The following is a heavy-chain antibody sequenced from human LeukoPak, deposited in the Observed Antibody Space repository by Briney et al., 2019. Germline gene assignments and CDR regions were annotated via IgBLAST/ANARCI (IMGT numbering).Heavy chain of an antibody. D-gene: IGHD6-19*01. CDR2: IYGGGTNT. J-gene: IGHJ4*02. Sequence: PGGSLRLSCAGSGFSFSSFAMTWVRQAPGKGLEWVSTIYGGGTNTFYADSVKGRFTISRDDSKNMQFLEMDSLRPEDTAVYFSAKRITEAAGIYFDSWGQGTLVTVSS. CDR1: GFSFSSFA. CDR3: AKRITEAAGIYFDS. V-gene: IGHV3-23*01.